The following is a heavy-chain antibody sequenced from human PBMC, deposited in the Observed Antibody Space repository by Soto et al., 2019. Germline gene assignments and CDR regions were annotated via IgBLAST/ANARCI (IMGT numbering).Heavy chain of an antibody. Sequence: QLQLQESGSGLVQPSQTLSLTCTASGGSISTYDYSWSWIRQPPGGGLEWIGSVYHTGKTYFIPSRKSRVTMSLDKSKNQFSLNLTSVTAADTALYYCARERTIFGIAPGGGMDVWGQGTTVTVSS. J-gene: IGHJ6*02. CDR3: ARERTIFGIAPGGGMDV. V-gene: IGHV4-30-2*01. CDR2: VYHTGKT. D-gene: IGHD3-3*01. CDR1: GGSISTYDYS.